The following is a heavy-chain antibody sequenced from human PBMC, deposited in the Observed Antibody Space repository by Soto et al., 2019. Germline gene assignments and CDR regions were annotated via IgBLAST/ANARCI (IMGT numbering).Heavy chain of an antibody. CDR3: ANAYYYDTSGYLDL. CDR1: GFTFSTYA. D-gene: IGHD3-22*01. CDR2: ISGSGGST. V-gene: IGHV3-23*01. J-gene: IGHJ2*01. Sequence: GGSLRLSCAVSGFTFSTYAMSWVRQAPGKGLEWVSGISGSGGSTYFADSVKGRFTMSRDNSKNTLYLQMNSLRAEDTAVYYCANAYYYDTSGYLDLWGRGPLVTVYS.